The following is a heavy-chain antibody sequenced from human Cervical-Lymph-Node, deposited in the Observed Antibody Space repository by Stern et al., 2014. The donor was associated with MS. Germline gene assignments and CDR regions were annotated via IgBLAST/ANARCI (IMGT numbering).Heavy chain of an antibody. CDR2: IYYSGST. D-gene: IGHD3-3*01. V-gene: IGHV4-31*03. Sequence: QLQLQESGPGLVKPSQTLSLTCTVSGGSISSGCYYWSWIRQHTGKGLEWIGSIYYSGSTYYNPSLKSRFTISVDTSKNQFSLKLSSVTAADTAVYYCARVSYDFWSGYYPFDYWGQGTLVTVSS. CDR3: ARVSYDFWSGYYPFDY. J-gene: IGHJ4*02. CDR1: GGSISSGCYY.